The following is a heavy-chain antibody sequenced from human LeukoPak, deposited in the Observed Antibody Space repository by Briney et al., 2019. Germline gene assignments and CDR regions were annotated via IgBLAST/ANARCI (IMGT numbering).Heavy chain of an antibody. V-gene: IGHV1-2*04. CDR1: GYTFTGYY. CDR2: INPNSGGT. Sequence: ASVKVSCKASGYTFTGYYMHWVRQAPGQGLEWMGWINPNSGGTNYAQEFQGWVTMTRDTSISTAYMELSRLRSDDTAVYYCARDPSPKYQLLSRYYYYGMDVWGQGTTVTVSS. D-gene: IGHD2-2*01. J-gene: IGHJ6*02. CDR3: ARDPSPKYQLLSRYYYYGMDV.